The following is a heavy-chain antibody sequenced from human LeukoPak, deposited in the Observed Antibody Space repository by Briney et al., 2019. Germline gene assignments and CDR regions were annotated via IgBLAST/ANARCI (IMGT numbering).Heavy chain of an antibody. V-gene: IGHV3-7*03. D-gene: IGHD6-13*01. J-gene: IGHJ6*02. CDR3: ARDWEQQLATISMDV. CDR2: INQDGSRK. Sequence: PGGSLRLSCAASGFTFSSYWMAWVRQAPGKGLEWVANINQDGSRKYYVDSVKGRFTISRDNAKNSLYLQMSSLRAEDTAVYYCARDWEQQLATISMDVWGQGTTVTVSS. CDR1: GFTFSSYW.